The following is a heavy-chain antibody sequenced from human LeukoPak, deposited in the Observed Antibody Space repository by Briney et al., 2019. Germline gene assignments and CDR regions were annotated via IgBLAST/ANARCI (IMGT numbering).Heavy chain of an antibody. D-gene: IGHD3-10*01. J-gene: IGHJ4*01. V-gene: IGHV3-21*01. CDR2: IHDSSNYI. CDR3: AKDVSGVAEGVDL. Sequence: GGSLRLSCVASGFTFDFYTMDWLRQAPGKGPVWVASIHDSSNYIHYADSVRGCFTISRDNTRNSLFLQMEGLRVDDTAVYFCAKDVSGVAEGVDLWGQGTLVTVSS. CDR1: GFTFDFYT.